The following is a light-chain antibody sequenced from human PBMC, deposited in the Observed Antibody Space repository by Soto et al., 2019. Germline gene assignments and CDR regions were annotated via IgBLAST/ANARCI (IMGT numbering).Light chain of an antibody. CDR2: GNS. Sequence: QSVLTQPPSVSAAPGQKITISCSGTNSNIGNYYVSWYHQIPGTAPKPLIYGNSNRPSGVPDRFSGSKSGTSASLAITGLQAEDEADYYCQSYDSSLSGVFXSGTKVTVL. CDR1: NSNIGNYY. J-gene: IGLJ1*01. V-gene: IGLV1-40*01. CDR3: QSYDSSLSGV.